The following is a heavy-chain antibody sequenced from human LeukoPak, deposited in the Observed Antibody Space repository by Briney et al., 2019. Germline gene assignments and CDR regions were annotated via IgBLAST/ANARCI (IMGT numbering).Heavy chain of an antibody. J-gene: IGHJ4*02. Sequence: PSETLSLTCAVSGASITIPDYYWGCIRLPPGKGLEWIGTISHTGTTYYNPSLQSRVSISVDKSRNQFSLKLSSVIAADTAVYYCATREQQVQRPPGDYWGQGTQVTVSS. CDR2: ISHTGTT. CDR3: ATREQQVQRPPGDY. D-gene: IGHD1-26*01. CDR1: GASITIPDYY. V-gene: IGHV4-39*01.